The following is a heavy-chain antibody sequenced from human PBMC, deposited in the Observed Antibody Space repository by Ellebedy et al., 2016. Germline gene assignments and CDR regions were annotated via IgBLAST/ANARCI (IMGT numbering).Heavy chain of an antibody. V-gene: IGHV5-51*01. CDR1: GYSFNSYW. Sequence: GESLKISCKGSGYSFNSYWIGWVRQMPGKGLEWMGIIYPGDSDTRYSPSFQGQVTVSADKSISTAYLQWRSLKASDTAIYYCARRVGARGMYAFDIWGQGTMVTVSS. CDR3: ARRVGARGMYAFDI. J-gene: IGHJ3*02. D-gene: IGHD1-26*01. CDR2: IYPGDSDT.